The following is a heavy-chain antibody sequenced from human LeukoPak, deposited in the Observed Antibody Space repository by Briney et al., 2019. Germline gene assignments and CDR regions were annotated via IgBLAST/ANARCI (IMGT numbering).Heavy chain of an antibody. V-gene: IGHV4-39*07. CDR3: GREAPGAVAVLVY. D-gene: IGHD6-19*01. Sequence: SETLSLTCTVSGGSISSSNYYWGWIRQPPGKGLEWIGSIYYSGSTYYNPSLKSRVTISIDTSKNQFSLKLSSVTAADTAVYYCGREAPGAVAVLVYWGQGTLVTVSS. J-gene: IGHJ4*02. CDR1: GGSISSSNYY. CDR2: IYYSGST.